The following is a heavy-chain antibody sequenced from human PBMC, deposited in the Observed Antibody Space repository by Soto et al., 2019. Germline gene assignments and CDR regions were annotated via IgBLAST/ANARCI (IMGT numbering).Heavy chain of an antibody. CDR1: GFTFSSYA. Sequence: EVQLLESGGGLVQPGGSLRLSCAASGFTFSSYAMSWVRQAPGKGLEWVSAISGSGGSTYYADSVKGRFTISRDNSKNTLYLQMNSLRAEDTAEYYCAKVWTLTVTTSGFDYWGQGTLVTVSS. CDR2: ISGSGGST. J-gene: IGHJ4*02. CDR3: AKVWTLTVTTSGFDY. V-gene: IGHV3-23*01. D-gene: IGHD4-17*01.